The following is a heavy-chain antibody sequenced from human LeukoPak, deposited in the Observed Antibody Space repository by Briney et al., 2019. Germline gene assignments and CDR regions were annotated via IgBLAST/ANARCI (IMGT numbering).Heavy chain of an antibody. J-gene: IGHJ4*02. D-gene: IGHD6-13*01. V-gene: IGHV3-9*03. CDR1: GFTFDDYA. Sequence: AGGSLRLSCAASGFTFDDYAMHWVRQAPGKGLEWVSGISWNSGSIGYADSVKGRFTISRDNAKNSLYLQMNSLRAEDMALYYCAKDGAAAGIGHFDYWGQGTLVTVSS. CDR2: ISWNSGSI. CDR3: AKDGAAAGIGHFDY.